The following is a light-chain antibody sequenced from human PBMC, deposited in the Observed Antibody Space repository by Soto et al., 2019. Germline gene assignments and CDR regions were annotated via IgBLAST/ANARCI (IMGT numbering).Light chain of an antibody. Sequence: DIQMTQSPSSLSASVGDRVTITCRASQSISSYLNWYQQKPGKAPKLLIYDASNLETGVPSRFSGSGSGTDFTFTISSLQPEDIATYYCQQYDNLPGTFGGGTKVDIK. CDR1: QSISSY. CDR2: DAS. J-gene: IGKJ4*01. CDR3: QQYDNLPGT. V-gene: IGKV1-33*01.